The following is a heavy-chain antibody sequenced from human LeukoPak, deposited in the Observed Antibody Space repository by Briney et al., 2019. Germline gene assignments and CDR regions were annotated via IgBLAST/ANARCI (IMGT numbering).Heavy chain of an antibody. V-gene: IGHV1-2*02. CDR2: IYPNSGAT. Sequence: GASVKVSCKASGYTFTGYYMHWVRQAPGQGLEWMVWIYPNSGATKYAQKFQGRVTMTRDTSISTAYMELSGLRSDDTAVYYCGTLLSNGPFDYWGQGSLVTVSS. CDR1: GYTFTGYY. CDR3: GTLLSNGPFDY. J-gene: IGHJ4*02.